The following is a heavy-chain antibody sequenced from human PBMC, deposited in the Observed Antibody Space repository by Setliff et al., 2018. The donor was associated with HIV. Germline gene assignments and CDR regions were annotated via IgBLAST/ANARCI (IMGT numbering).Heavy chain of an antibody. V-gene: IGHV1-46*01. CDR1: GYTFTNFY. CDR2: INPSGGST. Sequence: ASVKVSCKASGYTFTNFYIHWVRQTPGQGLEWLGMINPSGGSTTYAQKFQGRVTMTRDTSTSTVDMDVSNLRSEDTAVYYCARGGQYSGDYLPRDYYMDVWGKGTTVTVSS. CDR3: ARGGQYSGDYLPRDYYMDV. D-gene: IGHD1-26*01. J-gene: IGHJ6*03.